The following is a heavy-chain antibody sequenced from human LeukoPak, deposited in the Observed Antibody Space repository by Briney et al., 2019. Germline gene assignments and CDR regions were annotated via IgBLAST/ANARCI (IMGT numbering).Heavy chain of an antibody. D-gene: IGHD2-2*01. CDR3: ARGAGGGYCSSTSCYLVY. Sequence: PGGSLRLSCAASGFTFSSYSMNWVRQAPGKGLEWVSSISSSSSYIYYADSAKGRFTISRDNAKNSLYLQMNSLRAEDTAVYYCARGAGGGYCSSTSCYLVYWGQGTLVTVSS. J-gene: IGHJ4*02. CDR1: GFTFSSYS. V-gene: IGHV3-21*01. CDR2: ISSSSSYI.